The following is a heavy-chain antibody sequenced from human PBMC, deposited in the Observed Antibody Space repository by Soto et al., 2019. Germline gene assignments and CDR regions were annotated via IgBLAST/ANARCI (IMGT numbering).Heavy chain of an antibody. V-gene: IGHV3-11*01. J-gene: IGHJ4*02. CDR1: GFIFSDLY. CDR3: ASDPYYYASGY. D-gene: IGHD3-10*01. Sequence: GGSLRLSCAASGFIFSDLYMTWIRQAPGKGLEWLSYISGGGETIHYADSVKGRFTVSRDNARRSLYLQMNSLRAEDTAVYYCASDPYYYASGYWGQGTLVTVSS. CDR2: ISGGGETI.